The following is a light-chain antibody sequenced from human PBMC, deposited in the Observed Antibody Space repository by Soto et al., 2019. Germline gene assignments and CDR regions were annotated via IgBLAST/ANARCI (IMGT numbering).Light chain of an antibody. CDR3: SSLGF. CDR1: SSDVGGYNF. J-gene: IGLJ1*01. CDR2: EVS. Sequence: QSVLTQPPSASGSPGQAVTISCTGTSSDVGGYNFVSWFQQHPGKAPKLMIYEVSQRPSGVPDRFSGSKSGNTASLTVSGLQAEDEADYSCSSLGFFGTGTKVTVL. V-gene: IGLV2-8*01.